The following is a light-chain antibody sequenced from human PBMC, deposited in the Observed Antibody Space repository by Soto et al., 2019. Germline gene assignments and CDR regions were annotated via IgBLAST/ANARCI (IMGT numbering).Light chain of an antibody. Sequence: QSVLAQPASVSGSPGQSITISCTGTSSDVGAYNYVSWYQQHPGKAPKLIIFEVSNRPSGISNRFSGSKSGNTASLTISGLQAEDEADYYCSSDTSTSAVLFGGGTKLTVL. V-gene: IGLV2-14*01. J-gene: IGLJ2*01. CDR3: SSDTSTSAVL. CDR2: EVS. CDR1: SSDVGAYNY.